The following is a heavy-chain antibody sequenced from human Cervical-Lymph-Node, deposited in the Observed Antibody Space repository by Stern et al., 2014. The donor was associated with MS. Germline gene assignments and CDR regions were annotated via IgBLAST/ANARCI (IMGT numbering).Heavy chain of an antibody. Sequence: EMQLVESGGGLVKPGGSLRLSCAASGFTFSSYSMNWVRQAPGKGLEWVSSISSSSSYIYYADSVKGRFTISRDNAKNSLYLQMNSLRAEDTAVYYCARDLSYGEGGWFDPWGQGTLVTVSS. CDR2: ISSSSSYI. D-gene: IGHD4-17*01. J-gene: IGHJ5*02. CDR3: ARDLSYGEGGWFDP. CDR1: GFTFSSYS. V-gene: IGHV3-21*01.